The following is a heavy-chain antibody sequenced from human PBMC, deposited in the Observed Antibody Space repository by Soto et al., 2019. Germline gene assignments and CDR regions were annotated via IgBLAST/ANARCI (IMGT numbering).Heavy chain of an antibody. CDR2: ISSSGGST. D-gene: IGHD3-16*02. J-gene: IGHJ4*02. V-gene: IGHV3-23*04. CDR1: GFTFSSYS. Sequence: EVQLVESGGGLVKPGGSLRLSCAASGFTFSSYSMNWVRQAPGKGLEWVSSISSSGGSTYYADSVKGRFTISRDNSKNTLYLQMNSLRAEDTAVYYCAKASHDYVWGSYRVWGQGTLVTVSS. CDR3: AKASHDYVWGSYRV.